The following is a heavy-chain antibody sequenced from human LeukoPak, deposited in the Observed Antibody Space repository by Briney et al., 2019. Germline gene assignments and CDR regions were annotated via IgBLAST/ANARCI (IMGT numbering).Heavy chain of an antibody. Sequence: GGSLRLSCAASGFTFSRYDMHWVRQATGKGLEWVSGIGTAGDTYYPGSVKGRITISRENAKNSLYLQMNNLRAGDTAVYFCARKRTTTAFDIWGQGTMVTVSS. CDR3: ARKRTTTAFDI. D-gene: IGHD1-1*01. J-gene: IGHJ3*02. V-gene: IGHV3-13*01. CDR1: GFTFSRYD. CDR2: IGTAGDT.